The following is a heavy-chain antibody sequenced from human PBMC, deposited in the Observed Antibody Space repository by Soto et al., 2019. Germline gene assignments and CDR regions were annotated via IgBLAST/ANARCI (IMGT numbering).Heavy chain of an antibody. J-gene: IGHJ4*02. CDR3: VRTSLYRDGYNYPFDY. D-gene: IGHD5-12*01. CDR2: IIPIFGTA. Sequence: SVKVSCKASGGTFSSYAISWVRQAPGQGLEWMGGIIPIFGTANYAQKFQGRVTITADESTSTAYMELSSLRSEDTAVYYCVRTSLYRDGYNYPFDYWGQGTLVTVSS. V-gene: IGHV1-69*13. CDR1: GGTFSSYA.